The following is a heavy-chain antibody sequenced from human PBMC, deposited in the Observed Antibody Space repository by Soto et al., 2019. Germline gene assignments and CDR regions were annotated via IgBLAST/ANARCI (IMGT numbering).Heavy chain of an antibody. CDR3: ARGTTVTIHNWFDP. J-gene: IGHJ5*02. V-gene: IGHV4-31*03. Sequence: QVQLQESGPGLVKPSQTLSLTCTVSGDSISSGAYYWSWVRHHPGRGLEWIGFIYYSCTTYYNPSLESRVSISVDTSKNQFPLTLTAVTAADTAVYYCARGTTVTIHNWFDPWGQGTLVTVSS. CDR1: GDSISSGAYY. CDR2: IYYSCTT. D-gene: IGHD4-17*01.